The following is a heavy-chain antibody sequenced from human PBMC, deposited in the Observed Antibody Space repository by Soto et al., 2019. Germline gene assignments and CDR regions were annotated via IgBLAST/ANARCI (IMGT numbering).Heavy chain of an antibody. Sequence: SVKVSCKASGGTFSSYAISWVRQAPGQGLEWMGGIIPIFGTANYAQKFQGRATITADESTSTAYMELSSLRSEDTAVYYCARDLGDYYGSGSYFGKYNWFDPWGQGTLVTVSS. CDR1: GGTFSSYA. D-gene: IGHD3-10*01. CDR3: ARDLGDYYGSGSYFGKYNWFDP. CDR2: IIPIFGTA. V-gene: IGHV1-69*13. J-gene: IGHJ5*02.